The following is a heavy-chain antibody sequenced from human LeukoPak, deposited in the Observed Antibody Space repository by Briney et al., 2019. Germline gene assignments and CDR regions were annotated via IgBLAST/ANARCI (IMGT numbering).Heavy chain of an antibody. CDR2: IYTSGST. Sequence: SETLSLTCTVSGGSISSYYWSWIRQPAGKGLEWIGRIYTSGSTNYNPSLKSRVTMSVDTSKNQFSLKLSSVTAADTAVYYCARDVGYCSGGSCYHDAFDIWGQGTMVTVSS. V-gene: IGHV4-4*07. D-gene: IGHD2-15*01. CDR1: GGSISSYY. CDR3: ARDVGYCSGGSCYHDAFDI. J-gene: IGHJ3*02.